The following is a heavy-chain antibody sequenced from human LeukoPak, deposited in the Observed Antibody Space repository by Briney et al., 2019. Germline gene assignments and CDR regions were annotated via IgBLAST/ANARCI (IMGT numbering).Heavy chain of an antibody. Sequence: ASVKVSCKASGYTFTGYYMHWVRQAPGQGLEWMGWINPNSGGTNYAQKFQGWATMTRDTSISTAYMELSRLRSDDTAVYYCARARITMSPGAFDIWGQGTMVTVSS. J-gene: IGHJ3*02. D-gene: IGHD3-10*02. V-gene: IGHV1-2*04. CDR3: ARARITMSPGAFDI. CDR2: INPNSGGT. CDR1: GYTFTGYY.